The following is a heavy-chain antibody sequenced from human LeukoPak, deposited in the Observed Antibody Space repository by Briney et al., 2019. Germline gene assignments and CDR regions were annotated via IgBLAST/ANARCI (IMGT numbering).Heavy chain of an antibody. CDR3: ARGYSQVVPGYFDY. V-gene: IGHV1-18*01. D-gene: IGHD6-13*01. CDR2: ISAYNGNT. Sequence: GASVKVSCKASGHTFTSYGISWVRQAPGQGLEWMGWISAYNGNTNYAQKLQGRVTMTTDTSTSTAYMELRSLRSDDTAVYYCARGYSQVVPGYFDYWGQGALVTVSS. J-gene: IGHJ4*02. CDR1: GHTFTSYG.